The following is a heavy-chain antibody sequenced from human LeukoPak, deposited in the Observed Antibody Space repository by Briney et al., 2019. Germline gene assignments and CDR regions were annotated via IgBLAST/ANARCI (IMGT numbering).Heavy chain of an antibody. D-gene: IGHD5-18*01. Sequence: SETLSLTCTVSGGSISSGGYYWSWIRQPPGKGLEWIGEINHSGSTNYNPSLKSRVTISVDTSKNQFSLKLSSVTAADTAVYYCARTSIQLWLRAIDYWGQGTLVTVSS. CDR1: GGSISSGGYY. CDR3: ARTSIQLWLRAIDY. CDR2: INHSGST. J-gene: IGHJ4*02. V-gene: IGHV4-39*07.